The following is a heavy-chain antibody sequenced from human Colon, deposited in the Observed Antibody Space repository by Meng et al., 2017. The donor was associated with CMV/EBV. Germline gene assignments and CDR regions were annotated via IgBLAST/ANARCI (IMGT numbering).Heavy chain of an antibody. CDR2: IYSSGHT. Sequence: GESLKISCAASGFAVSSNYMNWVRQAPGKGLEFVSSIYSSGHTFYADSVKGRFTISRDNFQNMVYLQMNSLRAEDTAVYYCARDPYYDFWSGSSGMDVWGQGTTVTVSS. J-gene: IGHJ6*02. D-gene: IGHD3-3*01. CDR3: ARDPYYDFWSGSSGMDV. V-gene: IGHV3-66*03. CDR1: GFAVSSNY.